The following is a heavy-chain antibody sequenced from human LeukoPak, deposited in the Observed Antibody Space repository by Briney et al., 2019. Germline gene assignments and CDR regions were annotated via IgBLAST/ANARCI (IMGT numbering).Heavy chain of an antibody. CDR3: AKDDGVVYYYMDV. CDR1: GFTFSSYA. V-gene: IGHV3-23*01. Sequence: GGSLRLSCAASGFTFSSYAMHWVRQAPGKGLEWVSAISGSGGSTYYADSVKGRFTISRDNSKNTLYLQMNSLRAEDTAVYYCAKDDGVVYYYMDVWGKGTTVTISS. D-gene: IGHD4-17*01. J-gene: IGHJ6*03. CDR2: ISGSGGST.